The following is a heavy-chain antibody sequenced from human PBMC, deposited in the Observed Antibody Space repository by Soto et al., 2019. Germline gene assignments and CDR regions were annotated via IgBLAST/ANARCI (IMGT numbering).Heavy chain of an antibody. CDR2: IVVGSGNT. Sequence: SVKVSCKASGFTFTSSAVQWVRQARGQRLEWIGWIVVGSGNTNYAQKFQERVTITRDMSTSTAYMELSSLRSEDTAVYYCAASYYYDSSGSRARDDYWGQGTLVTVSS. J-gene: IGHJ4*02. CDR3: AASYYYDSSGSRARDDY. CDR1: GFTFTSSA. D-gene: IGHD3-22*01. V-gene: IGHV1-58*01.